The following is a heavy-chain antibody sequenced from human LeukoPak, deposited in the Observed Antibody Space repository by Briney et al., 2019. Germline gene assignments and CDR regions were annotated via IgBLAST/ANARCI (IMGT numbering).Heavy chain of an antibody. D-gene: IGHD3-22*01. CDR1: GFTFSSYS. Sequence: GGSLRLSCAASGFTFSSYSMNWVRQAPGKGLEWVSSISSSSSYIYYADSVKGRFTISRDNAKKSVFLQINNLRAEDTAIYYCARRGYHGRSGYDYWGQGTLVTVSS. J-gene: IGHJ4*02. CDR2: ISSSSSYI. CDR3: ARRGYHGRSGYDY. V-gene: IGHV3-21*01.